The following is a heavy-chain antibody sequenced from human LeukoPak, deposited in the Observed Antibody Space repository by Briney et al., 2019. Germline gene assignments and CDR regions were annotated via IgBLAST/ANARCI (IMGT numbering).Heavy chain of an antibody. CDR2: TSAYNGNT. Sequence: ASVKVSCKASGYTFTSYGISWVRQAPGQGLEWMGWTSAYNGNTNYAQKLQGRVTMTTDTSTSTAYMELRSLRSDDTAVYYCARLGDGYYYDSSGYPPDYWGQGTLVTVSS. V-gene: IGHV1-18*01. CDR3: ARLGDGYYYDSSGYPPDY. CDR1: GYTFTSYG. D-gene: IGHD3-22*01. J-gene: IGHJ4*02.